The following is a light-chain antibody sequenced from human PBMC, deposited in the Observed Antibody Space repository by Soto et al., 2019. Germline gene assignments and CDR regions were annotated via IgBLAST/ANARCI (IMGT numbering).Light chain of an antibody. CDR3: QAYDNSLGVSVL. V-gene: IGLV1-40*01. CDR1: SSNIGAGYD. J-gene: IGLJ3*02. CDR2: DTF. Sequence: QAVVTQPPSVSGAPGQTVTISCSGSSSNIGAGYDVHWYQQLPGKVPKLVIYDTFNRPSGVPDRFSGSKSGTSASLAITGLQAEDEADYYCQAYDNSLGVSVLFGGGTKLIVL.